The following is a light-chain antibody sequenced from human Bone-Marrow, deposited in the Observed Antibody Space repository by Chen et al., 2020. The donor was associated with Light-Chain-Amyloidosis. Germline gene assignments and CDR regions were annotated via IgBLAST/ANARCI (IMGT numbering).Light chain of an antibody. CDR1: SSDVGGYNH. Sequence: QSALTQPASVSGSPGQSITISCPGTSSDVGGYNHVSWYQHHPGKAPKLMIYEVSNRPSGISNRFSGSKSGNTASLSISGLQAEDEADYYCSSYTSSVSYVFGSGTKVTVL. CDR3: SSYTSSVSYV. J-gene: IGLJ1*01. CDR2: EVS. V-gene: IGLV2-14*01.